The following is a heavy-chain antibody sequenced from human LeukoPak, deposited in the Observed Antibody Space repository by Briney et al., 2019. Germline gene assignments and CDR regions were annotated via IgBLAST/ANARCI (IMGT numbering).Heavy chain of an antibody. D-gene: IGHD6-19*01. CDR2: ISGSGGST. CDR3: VGIAVAGTNYGMDV. J-gene: IGHJ6*02. V-gene: IGHV3-23*01. CDR1: GFTFSSYA. Sequence: PGGSLRLSCAASGFTFSSYAMSWVRQAPGKGLEWVSAISGSGGSTYYADSVKGRFTISRDNSKNTLYLQMNSLGAEDTAVYYCVGIAVAGTNYGMDVWGQGTTVTVSS.